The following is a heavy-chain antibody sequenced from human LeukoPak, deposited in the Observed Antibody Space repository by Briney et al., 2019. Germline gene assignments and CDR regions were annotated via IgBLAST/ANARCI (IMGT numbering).Heavy chain of an antibody. Sequence: SETLSLTCAVYGGSFNDYYWSWIRQPPGKGLEWIGEINHSGNTNYNPSLKSRVTISVDTSKNQFSLKVTSVTAADTAVYFCARRVRFGDGWVFDSWGRGIPVTVSS. CDR1: GGSFNDYY. CDR2: INHSGNT. V-gene: IGHV4-34*01. CDR3: ARRVRFGDGWVFDS. J-gene: IGHJ4*02. D-gene: IGHD5-24*01.